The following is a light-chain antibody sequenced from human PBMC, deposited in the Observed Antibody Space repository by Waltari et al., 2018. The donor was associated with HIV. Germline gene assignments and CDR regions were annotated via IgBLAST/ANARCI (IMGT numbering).Light chain of an antibody. CDR2: DAS. CDR1: QSVNSY. V-gene: IGKV3-11*01. CDR3: QQRSNWPPIT. Sequence: EIVLTQSPATLSLSPGERVTLSCRASQSVNSYLAWYQQKPGQAPRLLIYDASNRATGIPARFSGSGSGTDFTLTISSLEPEDFAVYYCQQRSNWPPITFGQGTRLEMK. J-gene: IGKJ5*01.